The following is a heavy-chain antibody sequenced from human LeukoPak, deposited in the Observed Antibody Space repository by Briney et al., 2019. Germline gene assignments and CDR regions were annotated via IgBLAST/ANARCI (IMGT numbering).Heavy chain of an antibody. Sequence: PSETLSLTCAVYGGSFSGYYWSWIRQPPGTGLEWIGEINHSGSTNYNPSLKSRVTISVDTSKNQFSLKLSSVTAADTAVYYCARRAKDIVVVPAATTPFDYWGQGTLVTVSS. CDR3: ARRAKDIVVVPAATTPFDY. CDR1: GGSFSGYY. J-gene: IGHJ4*02. CDR2: INHSGST. D-gene: IGHD2-2*01. V-gene: IGHV4-34*01.